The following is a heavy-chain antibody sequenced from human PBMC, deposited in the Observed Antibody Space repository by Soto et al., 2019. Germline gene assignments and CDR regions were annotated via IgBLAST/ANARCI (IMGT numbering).Heavy chain of an antibody. D-gene: IGHD2-2*01. J-gene: IGHJ3*02. CDR1: GYTFTSYG. CDR2: ISAYNGNT. CDR3: ARHYCSSTSCFVRRAFDI. V-gene: IGHV1-18*01. Sequence: QVQLVQSGAEVKKPGASVKVSCKASGYTFTSYGISWVRQAPGQGLEWMGWISAYNGNTNYAQKLQGRVTMTTDTSTSTAYMELRSLRSDDTAVYYCARHYCSSTSCFVRRAFDIWGQGRMVTVSS.